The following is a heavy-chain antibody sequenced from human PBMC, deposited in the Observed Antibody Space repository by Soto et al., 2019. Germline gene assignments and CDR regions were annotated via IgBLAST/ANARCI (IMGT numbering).Heavy chain of an antibody. V-gene: IGHV4-4*02. CDR3: ATLPPRIELRVLPIPT. D-gene: IGHD2-2*02. CDR2: IYHSGST. J-gene: IGHJ5*02. Sequence: QVQLQQSGPGLVKPSGTLSLTCAVSGGSISSTNWWTWVRQSPGKRLEWIGEIYHSGSTNYNPSLRGRVTMSVDKSNNQFSLKMTYVTAADTAVYYCATLPPRIELRVLPIPTWGQGTLVTVSS. CDR1: GGSISSTNW.